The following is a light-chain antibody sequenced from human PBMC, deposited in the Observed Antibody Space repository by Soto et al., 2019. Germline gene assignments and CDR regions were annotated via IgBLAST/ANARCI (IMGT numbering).Light chain of an antibody. CDR2: DVS. CDR3: SSYTTRSTYV. J-gene: IGLJ1*01. Sequence: QSVLAQPASMSGSPGQSITVSCTGTSSDIGGYSYVSWYQQRPGKAPKLILYDVSDRPSGLSSRFSGSKSGNTASLTISGLQAEDEADYYCSSYTTRSTYVFGTGTKVTVL. CDR1: SSDIGGYSY. V-gene: IGLV2-14*01.